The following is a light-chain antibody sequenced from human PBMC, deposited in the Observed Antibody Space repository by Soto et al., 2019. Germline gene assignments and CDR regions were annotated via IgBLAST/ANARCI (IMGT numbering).Light chain of an antibody. V-gene: IGLV2-14*01. CDR1: SSDVGIYNY. CDR3: SSYTTRSTRV. J-gene: IGLJ1*01. CDR2: EVT. Sequence: QSALTQPASVSGSPGQSIAISCTGSSSDVGIYNYVSWYQQHPGKVPKLIIYEVTNRPSGVSNRFSGSKSGNTASLTISGLQDEEEAAYSCSSYTTRSTRVFGTGTKVTV.